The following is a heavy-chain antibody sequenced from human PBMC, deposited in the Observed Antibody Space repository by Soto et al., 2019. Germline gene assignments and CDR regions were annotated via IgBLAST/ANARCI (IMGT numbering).Heavy chain of an antibody. CDR2: IHPGNGNT. J-gene: IGHJ5*02. CDR1: GYRFTSYG. V-gene: IGHV1-3*01. Sequence: ASVKVSCKASGYRFTSYGVHWVRQAPGQRLEWMGWIHPGNGNTRYSQKLQGRVTFTRDTSASTTYMQLSSLGSEDTAVYYCARDRYTANTVWFYPWGQGTLVTVSS. D-gene: IGHD3-16*02. CDR3: ARDRYTANTVWFYP.